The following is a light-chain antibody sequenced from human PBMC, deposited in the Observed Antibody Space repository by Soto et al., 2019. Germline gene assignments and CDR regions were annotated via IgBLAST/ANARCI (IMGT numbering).Light chain of an antibody. CDR2: GAS. Sequence: EIVMTQSPATLSVSPGERATLSCRASQSVSSKLAWYQQKPGQAPRLLIYGASTRDTGIPARFSGSGSGTEFTLTISSLQSEDFAVYYCQQYNNWPLTFGGGTKVEIK. V-gene: IGKV3-15*01. CDR3: QQYNNWPLT. J-gene: IGKJ4*01. CDR1: QSVSSK.